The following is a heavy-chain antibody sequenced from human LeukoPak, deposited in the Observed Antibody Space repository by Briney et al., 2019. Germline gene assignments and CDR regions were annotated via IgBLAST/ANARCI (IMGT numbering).Heavy chain of an antibody. CDR2: INPSSGGT. CDR3: ARASDSSGYLFDP. J-gene: IGHJ5*02. Sequence: ASVKVSCKASGYTFTGYYMHWVRQAPGQGLEWMGWINPSSGGTNYAQKFQGRVTMTRDTSISTAYMELSRLRSDDTAVYYCARASDSSGYLFDPWGQGTLVTVSS. V-gene: IGHV1-2*02. D-gene: IGHD3-22*01. CDR1: GYTFTGYY.